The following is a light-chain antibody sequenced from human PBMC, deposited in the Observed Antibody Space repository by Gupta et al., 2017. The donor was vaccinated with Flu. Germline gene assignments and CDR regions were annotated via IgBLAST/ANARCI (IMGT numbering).Light chain of an antibody. CDR1: QSIRSY. V-gene: IGKV1-39*01. CDR3: QQRDSTPMT. J-gene: IGKJ1*01. CDR2: AAS. Sequence: DIQMTQSPSSLSASVGDRVTITCRASQSIRSYLNWYQQKPGNAPKLLIYAASRVKSGVPSRFSGSGSGTDFTLTISRLQPEDFATYYCQQRDSTPMTFGQGTKVEIK.